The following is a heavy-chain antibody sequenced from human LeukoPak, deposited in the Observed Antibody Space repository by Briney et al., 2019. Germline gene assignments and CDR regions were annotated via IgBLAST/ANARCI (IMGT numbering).Heavy chain of an antibody. Sequence: SETLSLTCSVSGGSITSYYWSWIRQPPGKGLEWIGYIYYSGSTNYSPSLKSRVTVSVDTSKNQFSLRLSSVTAADTAVYYCARSSIAASHWYFDLWGRGTLVTVSS. D-gene: IGHD6-6*01. V-gene: IGHV4-59*12. CDR2: IYYSGST. CDR1: GGSITSYY. J-gene: IGHJ2*01. CDR3: ARSSIAASHWYFDL.